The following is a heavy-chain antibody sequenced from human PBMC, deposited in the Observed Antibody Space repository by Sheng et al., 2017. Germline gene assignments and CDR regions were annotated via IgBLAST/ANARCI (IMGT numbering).Heavy chain of an antibody. J-gene: IGHJ4*02. CDR3: AREGVHSGYYYEAPVGY. CDR1: GYSISSGYY. CDR2: IYHSGST. Sequence: QVQLQESGPGLVKPSETLSLTCAVSGYSISSGYYWGWIRQPPGKGLELIGSIYHSGSTYYNPSLKSRVTISVDTSKNQFSLKLSSVTAADTAVYYCAREGVHSGYYYEAPVGYWGQGTLVTVSS. V-gene: IGHV4-38-2*02. D-gene: IGHD3-22*01.